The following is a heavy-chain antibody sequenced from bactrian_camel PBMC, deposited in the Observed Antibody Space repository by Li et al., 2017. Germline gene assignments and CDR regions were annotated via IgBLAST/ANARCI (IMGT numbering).Heavy chain of an antibody. CDR1: GFTAGSYY. CDR3: AARGLGADCSGPRRSSAEYDY. V-gene: IGHV3S40*01. J-gene: IGHJ4*01. CDR2: INSGGGYT. D-gene: IGHD3*01. Sequence: VQLVESGGGSVQAGGSLRLSCTAPGFTAGSYYMSWVRQAPGKGLEWVSGINSGGGYTLYADSVKGRFTISRDNAKNTLYLQMNNLKSEDTAMYFCAARGLGADCSGPRRSSAEYDYWGQGTQVTVS.